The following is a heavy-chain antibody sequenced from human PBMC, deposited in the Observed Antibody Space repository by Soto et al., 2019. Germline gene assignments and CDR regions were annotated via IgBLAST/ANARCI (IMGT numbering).Heavy chain of an antibody. J-gene: IGHJ6*02. V-gene: IGHV3-48*03. CDR2: ISSSGSTI. CDR1: GFTFSSYE. CDR3: ARWTKDEYYYYYGMDV. Sequence: GGSLRLSCAASGFTFSSYEMNWVRQAPGKGLEWVSYISSSGSTIYYADSVKGRFTISRDNAKNSLYLQMNSLRAEDTAVYYCARWTKDEYYYYYGMDVWGQGTTVTVSS.